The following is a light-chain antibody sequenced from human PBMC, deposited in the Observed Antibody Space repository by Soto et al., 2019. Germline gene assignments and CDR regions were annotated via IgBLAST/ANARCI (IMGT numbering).Light chain of an antibody. CDR2: GAS. Sequence: EIVMTQSPATLSVSPGERATLSCRASQSVSSNLAWYQQKPGQAPRLLIYGASTRATGIPARFSGSGSGTEFTLTISSLQSEDFAVYYCQQYNNFTCGPGTKVDIK. CDR1: QSVSSN. V-gene: IGKV3-15*01. CDR3: QQYNNFT. J-gene: IGKJ3*01.